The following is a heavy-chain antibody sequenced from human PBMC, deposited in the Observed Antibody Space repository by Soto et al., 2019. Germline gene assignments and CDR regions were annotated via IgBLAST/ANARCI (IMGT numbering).Heavy chain of an antibody. D-gene: IGHD5-18*01. CDR2: VIPLFDTA. CDR1: GGIFTNNA. J-gene: IGHJ6*02. V-gene: IGHV1-69*01. Sequence: QVQVVQSGAEVKKPGSSVKVSCKVSGGIFTNNAISWVRQAPGQGLEWLGGVIPLFDTAYYAQIFRGRLRISADGATTTAYMELSGMTSADTDVYFCATGRPNNGYKFYHGMDVWSQGATVTVS. CDR3: ATGRPNNGYKFYHGMDV.